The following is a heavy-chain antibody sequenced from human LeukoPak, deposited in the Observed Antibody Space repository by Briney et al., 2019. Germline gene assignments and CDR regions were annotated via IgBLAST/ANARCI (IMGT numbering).Heavy chain of an antibody. CDR3: AKDLRF. CDR1: GFTYSFSNYV. Sequence: LSGGSLRLSCAASGFTYSFSNYVMSWVRQAPGKGLEWVSGINGYGDSTNYADSVKGRFTISRDNSKNTLYLQMNSLRVEDTALYFCAKDLRFWGQGTPVTVSS. CDR2: INGYGDST. J-gene: IGHJ4*02. V-gene: IGHV3-23*01.